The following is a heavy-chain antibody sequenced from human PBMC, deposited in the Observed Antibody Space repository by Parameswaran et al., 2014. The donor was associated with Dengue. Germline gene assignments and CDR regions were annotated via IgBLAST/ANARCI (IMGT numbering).Heavy chain of an antibody. Sequence: VRQAPGKGLEWVSAISGSGGSTYYADSVKGRFTISRDNSKNTLYLQMNSLRAEDTAVYYCAKDLGRVGATIGAFDIWGQGTMVTVSS. V-gene: IGHV3-23*01. D-gene: IGHD1-26*01. CDR3: AKDLGRVGATIGAFDI. J-gene: IGHJ3*02. CDR2: ISGSGGST.